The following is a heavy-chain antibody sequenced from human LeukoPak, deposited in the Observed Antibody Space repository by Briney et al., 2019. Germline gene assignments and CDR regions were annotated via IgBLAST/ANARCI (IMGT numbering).Heavy chain of an antibody. CDR3: ARGPLRGWFDP. D-gene: IGHD6-25*01. Sequence: SETLSLTCAVSGGSISRSDWWSWVRQSPGKGLEWIGEINHSGSTNYNPSLKSRVTISVDTSKNQFSLKLSSVTAADTAVYYCARGPLRGWFDPWGQGTLVTVSS. V-gene: IGHV4-4*02. J-gene: IGHJ5*02. CDR1: GGSISRSDW. CDR2: INHSGST.